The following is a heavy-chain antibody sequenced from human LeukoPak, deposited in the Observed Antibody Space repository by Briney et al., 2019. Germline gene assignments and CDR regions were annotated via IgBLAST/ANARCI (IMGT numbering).Heavy chain of an antibody. CDR3: XXXXXXXXXXXXYSQPYFDY. Sequence: PGGSLRLSCAASGFTFSSYAMSWVRQAPGKGLEWVSAISGSGGSTYYADSVKGRFTISRDNSKNTLYLQMNSLRAEDTAVYYXXXXXXXXXXXXXYSQPYFDYWGQGTLVTVSS. CDR1: GFTFSSYA. V-gene: IGHV3-23*01. D-gene: IGHD2-21*01. J-gene: IGHJ4*02. CDR2: ISGSGGST.